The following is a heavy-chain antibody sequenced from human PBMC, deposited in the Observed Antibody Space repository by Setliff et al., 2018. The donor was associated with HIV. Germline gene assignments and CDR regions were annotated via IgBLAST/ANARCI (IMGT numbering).Heavy chain of an antibody. CDR3: AVSPDGDCATTECANWFDP. CDR1: GFTFSGSA. V-gene: IGHV3-73*01. Sequence: GSLRLSCSASGFTFSGSALHWVRQASGKGLEWVGRIKTKPNGYATAHAASVKGRFTISRDDSQNTAYLQMNSLRTEDTAVYFCAVSPDGDCATTECANWFDPWGQGTQVTVSS. CDR2: IKTKPNGYAT. J-gene: IGHJ5*02. D-gene: IGHD4-17*01.